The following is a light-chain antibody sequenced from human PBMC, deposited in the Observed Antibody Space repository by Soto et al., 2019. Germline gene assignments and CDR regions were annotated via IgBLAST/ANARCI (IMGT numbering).Light chain of an antibody. V-gene: IGKV3-15*01. CDR2: VAS. Sequence: EIVMTQSPATLSVSPGERASLSCRASQSVSKLAWYQQKPGQAPRLLIYVASTRATGIPARFSGSGSGTEFTLTISSLQSEDFAVYYCQQYNNWVYTFGPGTKLEIK. CDR1: QSVSK. J-gene: IGKJ2*01. CDR3: QQYNNWVYT.